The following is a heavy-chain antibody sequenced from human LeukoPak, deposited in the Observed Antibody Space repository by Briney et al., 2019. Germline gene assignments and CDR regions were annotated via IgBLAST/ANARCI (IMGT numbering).Heavy chain of an antibody. CDR3: AKGSGYSSSWYYFDY. Sequence: GSLRLSCAASGFTFSSYWMSWVPQAPGKGLEWVANIKQDGSEKYYVDSVKGRFTISRDNAKNSLYLQMNSLRAEDTALYYCAKGSGYSSSWYYFDYWGQGTLVTVSS. CDR2: IKQDGSEK. V-gene: IGHV3-7*03. CDR1: GFTFSSYW. J-gene: IGHJ4*02. D-gene: IGHD6-13*01.